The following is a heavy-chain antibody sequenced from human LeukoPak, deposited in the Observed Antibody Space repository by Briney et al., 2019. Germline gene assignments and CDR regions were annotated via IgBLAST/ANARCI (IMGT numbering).Heavy chain of an antibody. V-gene: IGHV3-11*04. D-gene: IGHD6-6*01. CDR1: GFTFSDYY. Sequence: GESLKISCAASGFTFSDYYMSWIRQAPGKGLEWVSYISSSGSTIYYADSVKGRFTISRDNAKNSLYLQMNSLRAEDTAVYYCARGYSSSSKTYYFDYWGQGTLVTVSS. CDR3: ARGYSSSSKTYYFDY. CDR2: ISSSGSTI. J-gene: IGHJ4*02.